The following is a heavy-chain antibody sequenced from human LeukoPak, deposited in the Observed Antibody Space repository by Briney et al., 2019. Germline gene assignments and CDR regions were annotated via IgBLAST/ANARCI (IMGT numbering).Heavy chain of an antibody. CDR2: ISGSGGDT. Sequence: GGSLRLSRAGSGFTFNRADMSWVRQAPGKGLEWVSGISGSGGDTYYSDSVKGRFTISRDNAKTTVYLQMNSLRTEDTAEYYCAKEGRLTVAAVVVENYFDYWGQGTPVTISA. J-gene: IGHJ4*02. D-gene: IGHD3-22*01. V-gene: IGHV3-23*01. CDR3: AKEGRLTVAAVVVENYFDY. CDR1: GFTFNRAD.